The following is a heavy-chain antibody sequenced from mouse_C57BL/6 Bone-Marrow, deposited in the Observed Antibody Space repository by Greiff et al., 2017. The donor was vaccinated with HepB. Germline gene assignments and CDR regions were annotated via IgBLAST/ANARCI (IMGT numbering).Heavy chain of an antibody. V-gene: IGHV14-3*01. Sequence: VQLQQSVAELVRPGASVKLSCTASGFNIKNTYMHWVKQRPEQGLEWIGRIDPANGNTKYAPKFQGKATITADTSSNTAYLQLSSLTSEDTAIYNCARAYYGSSYPFAYWGQGTLVTVSA. D-gene: IGHD1-1*01. CDR2: IDPANGNT. CDR3: ARAYYGSSYPFAY. J-gene: IGHJ3*01. CDR1: GFNIKNTY.